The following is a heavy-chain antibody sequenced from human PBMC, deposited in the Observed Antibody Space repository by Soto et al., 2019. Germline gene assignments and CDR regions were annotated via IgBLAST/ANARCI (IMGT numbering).Heavy chain of an antibody. CDR3: AGGGPGGGVYTAIVMWFDY. CDR1: GFTFSSYG. D-gene: IGHD5-18*01. Sequence: WGSLRLSCAASGFTFSSYGMHWVRQAPGKGLERVAVISYDGSNTYYADSVKGRFTISRDNSKNTLYLQMNSLRAEDTAVYCCAGGGPGGGVYTAIVMWFDYCAQGTLVTAYS. J-gene: IGHJ4*02. CDR2: ISYDGSNT. V-gene: IGHV3-30*03.